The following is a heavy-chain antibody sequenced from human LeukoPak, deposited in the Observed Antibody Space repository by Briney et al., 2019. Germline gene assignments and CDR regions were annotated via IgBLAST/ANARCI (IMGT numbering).Heavy chain of an antibody. CDR3: ARGLYSSGWSPDY. CDR2: INPNSGGT. CDR1: GYTFTGNY. V-gene: IGHV1-2*02. Sequence: ASVKVSCKASGYTFTGNYMHWVRQAPGQGLEWMGWINPNSGGTNYAQKFQGRVTMTRDTSISTAYMELSRLRSDDTAVYYCARGLYSSGWSPDYWGQGTLVTVSS. D-gene: IGHD6-19*01. J-gene: IGHJ4*02.